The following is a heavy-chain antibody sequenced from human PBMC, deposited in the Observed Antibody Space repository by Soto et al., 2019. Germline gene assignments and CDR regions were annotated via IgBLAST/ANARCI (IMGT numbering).Heavy chain of an antibody. D-gene: IGHD1-26*01. CDR1: GGSFSGYY. CDR2: INHSGST. CDR3: ARDSTVGHWYFDL. Sequence: PSETLSLTCAVYGGSFSGYYWSWIRQPPGKGLEWIGEINHSGSTNYNPSLKSRVTISVDTSKNQFSLKLSSVTAADTAVYYCARDSTVGHWYFDLWGRGTLVTVSS. J-gene: IGHJ2*01. V-gene: IGHV4-34*01.